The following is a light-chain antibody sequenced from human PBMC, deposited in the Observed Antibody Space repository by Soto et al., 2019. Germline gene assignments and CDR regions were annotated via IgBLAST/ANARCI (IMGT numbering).Light chain of an antibody. J-gene: IGLJ1*01. CDR2: EVS. CDR3: SSYTSGSTYV. V-gene: IGLV2-14*01. Sequence: QSVLTQPASVSGSPGQSITISCTGTSSDVGGYRYVSWYQQHPGKAPKLIIYEVSNRPSGVSNRSSGCKSGNTASLTISGLQAEDEADYYCSSYTSGSTYVFGTGTKVTVL. CDR1: SSDVGGYRY.